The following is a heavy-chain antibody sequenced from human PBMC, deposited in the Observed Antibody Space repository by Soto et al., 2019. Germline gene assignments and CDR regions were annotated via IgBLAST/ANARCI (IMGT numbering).Heavy chain of an antibody. CDR2: ISSSGSTI. CDR1: GFTFSSYE. J-gene: IGHJ4*02. CDR3: ATGIAARRYFDY. V-gene: IGHV3-48*03. Sequence: GGSLRLSCAASGFTFSSYEMNWVRQAPGKGLEWVSYISSSGSTIYYADSVKGRFTISRDNAKNSLYLQMNSLRAEDTAVYYCATGIAARRYFDYWGQGTLVTVSS. D-gene: IGHD6-6*01.